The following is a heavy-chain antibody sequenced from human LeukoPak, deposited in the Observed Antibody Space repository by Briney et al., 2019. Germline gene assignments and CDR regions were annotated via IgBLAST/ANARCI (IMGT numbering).Heavy chain of an antibody. CDR1: GFTFSSFW. CDR2: IKQDGSEK. J-gene: IGHJ4*02. V-gene: IGHV3-7*01. CDR3: ARDFSTTLFDY. Sequence: GGSLRLSCAASGFTFSSFWMNWVRQAPGKGLEWVANIKQDGSEKYYVDSVKGRFTISRDNSKNTLYLQMNSLRAEDTAVYYCARDFSTTLFDYWGQGTLVTVSS. D-gene: IGHD3/OR15-3a*01.